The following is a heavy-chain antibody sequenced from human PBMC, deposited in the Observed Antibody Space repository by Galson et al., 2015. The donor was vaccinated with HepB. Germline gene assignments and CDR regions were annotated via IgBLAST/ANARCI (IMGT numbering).Heavy chain of an antibody. Sequence: SLRLSCAASGFTFSSYSMNWVRQAPGKGLEWVSSISSSSSYIYYADSVKGRFTISRDNAKNSLYLQMNSLRAEDTAVYYCARCYPASTGTSDYWGQGTLVTVSS. CDR2: ISSSSSYI. V-gene: IGHV3-21*01. J-gene: IGHJ4*02. CDR1: GFTFSSYS. D-gene: IGHD1-1*01. CDR3: ARCYPASTGTSDY.